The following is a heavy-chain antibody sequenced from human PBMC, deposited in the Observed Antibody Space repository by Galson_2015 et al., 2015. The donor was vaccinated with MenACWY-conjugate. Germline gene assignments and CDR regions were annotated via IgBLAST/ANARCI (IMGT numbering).Heavy chain of an antibody. D-gene: IGHD1-26*01. V-gene: IGHV5-51*01. CDR3: ARHPPGGRGMDV. Sequence: QSGAEVTQPGESLQISCKGSGYTFTSYWIGWVRQLPGKGLEWMGLISPGDSNTRYSPSFQGQVTISADKSISTAYVQWSSLQASDTAMYYCARHPPGGRGMDVWGQGTTVTVSS. CDR2: ISPGDSNT. J-gene: IGHJ6*02. CDR1: GYTFTSYW.